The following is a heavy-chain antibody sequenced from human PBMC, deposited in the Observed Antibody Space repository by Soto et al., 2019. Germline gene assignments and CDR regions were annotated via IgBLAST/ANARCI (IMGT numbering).Heavy chain of an antibody. CDR1: GGSISSGGYY. CDR2: IYYSGST. J-gene: IGHJ4*02. V-gene: IGHV4-31*03. Sequence: SETLSLTCTVSGGSISSGGYYWSWIRQHPGKGLEWIGYIYYSGSTYYNPSLKSRVTISVDTSKNQFSLKLSSVSAAVTAVYYCARMLKVVVPAAISNWGQGTLVTVSS. CDR3: ARMLKVVVPAAISN. D-gene: IGHD2-2*01.